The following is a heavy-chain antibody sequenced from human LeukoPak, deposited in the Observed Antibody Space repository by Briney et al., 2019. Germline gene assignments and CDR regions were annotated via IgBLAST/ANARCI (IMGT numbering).Heavy chain of an antibody. J-gene: IGHJ4*02. D-gene: IGHD3-10*01. CDR2: IYYSGST. CDR1: GDSISSDNYY. CDR3: ARHITMVRGGRKLDY. Sequence: SETLSLTCTVSGDSISSDNYYWAWVRQPPGKGLEWIGSIYYSGSTYYNPSLKSRVTISVDTSKNQFSLKLSSVTAVDTAVYYCARHITMVRGGRKLDYWGQGTLVTVSS. V-gene: IGHV4-39*01.